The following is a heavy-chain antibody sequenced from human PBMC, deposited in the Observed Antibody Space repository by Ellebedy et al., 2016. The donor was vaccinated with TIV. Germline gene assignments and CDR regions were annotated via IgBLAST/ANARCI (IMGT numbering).Heavy chain of an antibody. CDR3: ARGGTYAFDV. J-gene: IGHJ6*01. Sequence: SETLSLXCTVSGGSISSYYWSWIRQPPGKGLEYIGYISYSGSTNYNPSLKSRVTISVDTSKNQVSLILTSVTAADTAVYYCARGGTYAFDVWGQGTTVTVSS. CDR2: ISYSGST. D-gene: IGHD1-1*01. V-gene: IGHV4-59*08. CDR1: GGSISSYY.